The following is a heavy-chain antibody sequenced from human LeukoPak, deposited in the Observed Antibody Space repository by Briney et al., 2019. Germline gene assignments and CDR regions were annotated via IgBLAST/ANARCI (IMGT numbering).Heavy chain of an antibody. CDR1: GGSISSSSYY. J-gene: IGHJ4*02. D-gene: IGHD1-26*01. CDR3: ARPRYSGSSGDY. V-gene: IGHV4-39*01. Sequence: PSETLSLTCTVSGGSISSSSYYWGWIRQPPGKGLEWIGSIYYSGSTYYNPSLKSRATISVDTSKNQFSLKLSSVTAADTAVYYCARPRYSGSSGDYWGQGTLVTVSS. CDR2: IYYSGST.